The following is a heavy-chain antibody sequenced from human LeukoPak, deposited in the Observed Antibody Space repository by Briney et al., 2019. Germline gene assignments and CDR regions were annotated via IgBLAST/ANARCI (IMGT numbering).Heavy chain of an antibody. Sequence: GGSLRLSCVASGFTFSNYLMNWVRQAPGKGLEWVSYISSSGSTIYYADSVKGRFTISRDNAKNSLYLQMNSLRAEDTAVYYCARDPWRGYMDVWGKGTTVTVSS. CDR3: ARDPWRGYMDV. D-gene: IGHD3-10*01. V-gene: IGHV3-48*04. CDR2: ISSSGSTI. CDR1: GFTFSNYL. J-gene: IGHJ6*03.